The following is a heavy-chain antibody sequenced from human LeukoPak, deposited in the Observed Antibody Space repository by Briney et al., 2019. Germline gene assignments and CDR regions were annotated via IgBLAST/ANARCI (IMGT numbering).Heavy chain of an antibody. CDR2: IIPIFGTA. CDR1: GGTFSSYA. V-gene: IGHV1-69*05. D-gene: IGHD3-9*01. Sequence: SVKVSCKASGGTFSSYAISWVRQAPGQGLEWMGGIIPIFGTANYAQKLQGRVTMTTDTSTSTAYMELRSLRSDGTAVYYCARGPFYDILTGYYPDPFDYWGQGTLVTVSS. CDR3: ARGPFYDILTGYYPDPFDY. J-gene: IGHJ4*02.